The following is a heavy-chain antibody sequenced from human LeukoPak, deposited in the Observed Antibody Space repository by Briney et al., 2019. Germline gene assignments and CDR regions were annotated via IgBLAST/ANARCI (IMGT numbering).Heavy chain of an antibody. V-gene: IGHV3-74*01. CDR3: ATKQWLAPPPDS. Sequence: GGSLRLSCAASGFTFSKYWMLWVRQAPGKGLESVSRINTDGTVTTYADSVKGRLTVSRDNADNTMFLQMNSVRDEDTAVYYCATKQWLAPPPDSWGQGTPVTVSS. J-gene: IGHJ4*02. CDR1: GFTFSKYW. D-gene: IGHD6-19*01. CDR2: INTDGTVT.